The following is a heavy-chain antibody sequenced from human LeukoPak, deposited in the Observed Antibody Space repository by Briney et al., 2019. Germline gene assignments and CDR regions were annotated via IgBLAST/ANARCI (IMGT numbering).Heavy chain of an antibody. Sequence: SVKVSFKASGGTFSSYAITWVRQAPGQGLEWMGGIIPILGIANYAQKFQGRVTIIADKSTSTAYMELSSLRSEDTAVYYCARDLYSGHEGNAFDIWGQGTMVTVSS. CDR2: IIPILGIA. D-gene: IGHD5-12*01. V-gene: IGHV1-69*10. CDR1: GGTFSSYA. CDR3: ARDLYSGHEGNAFDI. J-gene: IGHJ3*02.